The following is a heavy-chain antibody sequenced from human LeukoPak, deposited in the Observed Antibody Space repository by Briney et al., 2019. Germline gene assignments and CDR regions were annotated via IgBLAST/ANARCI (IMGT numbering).Heavy chain of an antibody. V-gene: IGHV4-59*01. D-gene: IGHD3-22*01. Sequence: SETLSLTCTVSGGSISSYYWSWIRQPPGKGLEWIGYIYYSGSTNYNPSLKSRVTISVDTSKNQFSLKLSSVTAADTAVYYCVRDGHDSSGYSEYWGQGTLVTVSS. CDR2: IYYSGST. CDR1: GGSISSYY. J-gene: IGHJ4*02. CDR3: VRDGHDSSGYSEY.